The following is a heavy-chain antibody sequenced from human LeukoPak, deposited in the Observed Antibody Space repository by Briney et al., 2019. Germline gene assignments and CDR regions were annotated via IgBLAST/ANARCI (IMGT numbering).Heavy chain of an antibody. CDR2: ISWNSGSI. V-gene: IGHV3-9*01. J-gene: IGHJ5*02. CDR3: AKADGIQLWSGVQA. CDR1: GFTFDDYA. Sequence: GRSLRLSCAASGFTFDDYAMHWVRQAPGKGLEWVSGISWNSGSIGYADSVKGRFTISGDNAKNSLYLQMNSLRAEDTALYYCAKADGIQLWSGVQAWGQGTLVTVSS. D-gene: IGHD5-18*01.